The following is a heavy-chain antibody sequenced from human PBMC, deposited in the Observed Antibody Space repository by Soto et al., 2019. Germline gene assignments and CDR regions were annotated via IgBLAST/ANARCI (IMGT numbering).Heavy chain of an antibody. Sequence: QVQLQQWGAGLLKPSETLSLTCAVYGGSFSGYYWSWIRQPPAKGLEWIGEINHSGSTNYNPSLKLRVTIPVDPSTSPFSLKRSSGTAAYTAVYYWARGSDPIRQWLVPGFDYWGQGTLVTVSS. D-gene: IGHD6-19*01. CDR1: GGSFSGYY. CDR2: INHSGST. CDR3: ARGSDPIRQWLVPGFDY. V-gene: IGHV4-34*01. J-gene: IGHJ4*02.